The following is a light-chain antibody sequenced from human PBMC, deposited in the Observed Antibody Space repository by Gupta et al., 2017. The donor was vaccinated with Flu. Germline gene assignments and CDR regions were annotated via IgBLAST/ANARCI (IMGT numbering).Light chain of an antibody. V-gene: IGKV1-39*01. Sequence: PSSLSASVRDRVTITCRASQNIRNYLNWYQQRPGKAPTLLIYTTSTLQSGVPSRFSGSGSGRDFTLTISRLQPEDFATYYCQQSVSTPFSFGQGTKVDLK. CDR1: QNIRNY. CDR3: QQSVSTPFS. CDR2: TTS. J-gene: IGKJ3*01.